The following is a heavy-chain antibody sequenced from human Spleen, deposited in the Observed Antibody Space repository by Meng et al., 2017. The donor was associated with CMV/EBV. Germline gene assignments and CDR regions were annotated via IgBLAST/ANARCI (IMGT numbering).Heavy chain of an antibody. J-gene: IGHJ4*02. V-gene: IGHV1-2*02. D-gene: IGHD7-27*01. CDR2: IHPHRGDT. CDR1: GYTFTGYY. Sequence: ASVKVSCKASGYTFTGYYMHWVRQAPGQGLEWMGWIHPHRGDTNYAQQFQGRVTLTRDTSINTGYIELTRLTSDDTAVYYCSRDNNWGPDYWGQGTLFTVSS. CDR3: SRDNNWGPDY.